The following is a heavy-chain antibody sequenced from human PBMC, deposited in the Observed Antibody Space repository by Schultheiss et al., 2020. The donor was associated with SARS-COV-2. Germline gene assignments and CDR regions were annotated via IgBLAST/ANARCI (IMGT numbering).Heavy chain of an antibody. CDR2: IYHSGPT. V-gene: IGHV4-38-2*01. D-gene: IGHD3-3*01. Sequence: SQTLSLTCAVSGYSISSGYYWGWIRQPPGKGLEWIGSIYHSGPTYYNPSLKSRVTISVDTSKNQFSLKLISVTAADTAVYYCARAGDFWSGYNFWGQGTLVTVSS. J-gene: IGHJ4*02. CDR3: ARAGDFWSGYNF. CDR1: GYSISSGYY.